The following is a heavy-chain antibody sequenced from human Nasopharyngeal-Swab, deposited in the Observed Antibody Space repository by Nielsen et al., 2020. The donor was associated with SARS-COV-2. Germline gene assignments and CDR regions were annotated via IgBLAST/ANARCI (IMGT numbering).Heavy chain of an antibody. Sequence: GGSLRLSCAASGFTFSSYAMSWVRQAPGKGLEWVSAISGSGGSTYYADSVKGRFTISRDNSKNTLYLQMNSLRAEDTAVYYYAKALLHIVVVTAPGGYWGQGTLVTVSS. J-gene: IGHJ4*02. CDR2: ISGSGGST. CDR1: GFTFSSYA. CDR3: AKALLHIVVVTAPGGY. V-gene: IGHV3-23*01. D-gene: IGHD2-21*02.